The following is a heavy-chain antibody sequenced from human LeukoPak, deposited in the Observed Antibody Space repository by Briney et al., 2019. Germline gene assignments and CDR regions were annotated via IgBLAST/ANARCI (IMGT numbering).Heavy chain of an antibody. J-gene: IGHJ4*02. CDR3: AKGDYDILTGYSSTLSY. CDR1: GFTFSTSS. V-gene: IGHV3-21*04. D-gene: IGHD3-9*01. CDR2: ISSSRDYI. Sequence: SGGSLRLSCAASGFTFSTSSLNWVRQAPGKGLEWVSSISSSRDYIYYADSVKGRLTISRDNSKNTLYLQMNSLRAEDTAVYYCAKGDYDILTGYSSTLSYWGQGTLVTVSS.